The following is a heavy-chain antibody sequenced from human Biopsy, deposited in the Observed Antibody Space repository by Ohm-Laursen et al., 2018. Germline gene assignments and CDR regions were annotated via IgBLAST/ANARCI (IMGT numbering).Heavy chain of an antibody. V-gene: IGHV4-4*07. CDR3: AGDLPSSYYYAMDV. Sequence: SQTLSLTCPVSGASITSYYWSWIRQPAGKGLEWIGHTYKGGNTNHNPSLKSRVSMSVDTSKNQLSLTLRSVTAADTAVYYCAGDLPSSYYYAMDVWGQGTTVTVSS. CDR2: TYKGGNT. J-gene: IGHJ6*02. CDR1: GASITSYY.